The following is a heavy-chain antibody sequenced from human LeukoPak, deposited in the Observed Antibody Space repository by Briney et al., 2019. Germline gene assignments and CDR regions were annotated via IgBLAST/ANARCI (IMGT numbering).Heavy chain of an antibody. CDR2: IRYDGSNK. D-gene: IGHD4-11*01. V-gene: IGHV3-30*02. Sequence: GSLRLSFAASGFTFSSYGMHWVRPAPGKGLAWVAFIRYDGSNKYYADSVKGRFTISRDNSKNTLYLQMNSLRAEDTAVYYCAKLQAGGDYSPFDYWGQGTLVTVSS. CDR3: AKLQAGGDYSPFDY. J-gene: IGHJ4*02. CDR1: GFTFSSYG.